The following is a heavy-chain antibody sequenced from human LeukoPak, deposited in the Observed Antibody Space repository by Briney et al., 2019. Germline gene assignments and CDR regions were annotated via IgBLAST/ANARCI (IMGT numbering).Heavy chain of an antibody. CDR2: INPSGGST. J-gene: IGHJ5*02. D-gene: IGHD3-22*01. Sequence: ASVKVSCKASGNTFTSYYMHWVRQAPGQGLEWMGIINPSGGSTSYARKFQGRVTMTRDTSTSTVYMELSSLRSEDTAVYYCARGYYDSSGYHWGTGWFDPWGQGTLVTVSS. V-gene: IGHV1-46*01. CDR1: GNTFTSYY. CDR3: ARGYYDSSGYHWGTGWFDP.